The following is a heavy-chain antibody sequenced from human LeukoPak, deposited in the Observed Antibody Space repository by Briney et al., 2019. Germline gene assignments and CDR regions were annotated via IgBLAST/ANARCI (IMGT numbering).Heavy chain of an antibody. CDR1: DYTISSGDY. CDR3: ARCIISTDRSFYSYMDV. D-gene: IGHD1-1*01. CDR2: IFHTGTT. V-gene: IGHV4-38-2*01. J-gene: IGHJ6*03. Sequence: SETLSLTCGVSDYTISSGDYWGWIRQPPGKGLEWIGYIFHTGTTYYNPALKSRVTISVDTSKNQFSLRLNSVTAADTAVYYCARCIISTDRSFYSYMDVWGRGTTATVSS.